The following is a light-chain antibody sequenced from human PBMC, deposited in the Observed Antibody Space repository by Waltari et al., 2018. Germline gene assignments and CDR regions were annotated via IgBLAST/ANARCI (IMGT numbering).Light chain of an antibody. J-gene: IGKJ2*01. CDR2: KAS. CDR3: EQDNSDDPG. V-gene: IGKV1-5*03. CDR1: QSISSW. Sequence: IQMTQSPSTLSASVGERVTITCRASQSISSWLAWYQQKAGKAPKLLIYKASIVESGEPSRCSDTRSGTEVTLTIIILQHVCFATYYGEQDNSDDPGFCQATRMVIK.